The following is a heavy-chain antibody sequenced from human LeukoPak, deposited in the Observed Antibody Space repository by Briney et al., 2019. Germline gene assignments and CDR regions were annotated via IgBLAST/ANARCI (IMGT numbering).Heavy chain of an antibody. CDR3: AKGGVAGLSLPDY. V-gene: IGHV3-23*01. D-gene: IGHD6-19*01. J-gene: IGHJ4*02. CDR1: GFTFSSYA. CDR2: ISGSGGST. Sequence: PGGSLRLSCAASGFTFSSYAMSWVRQAPGKGLEWVSGISGSGGSTFYADSVDSVKGRFTISRDNSKNTLYLQMNSLTAEDTAVYYCAKGGVAGLSLPDYWGQGTLVTVSS.